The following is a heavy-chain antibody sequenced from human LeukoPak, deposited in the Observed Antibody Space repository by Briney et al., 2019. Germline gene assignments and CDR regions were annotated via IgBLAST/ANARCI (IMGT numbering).Heavy chain of an antibody. CDR1: GGTFSSYA. Sequence: SVKASCKASGGTFSSYAISWVRQAPGQGLEWMGGIIPIFGTANYAQKFQGRVTITADKSTSTAYMELSSLRSEDTAVYYCARYYYDSSGYYLHYFDYWGQGTLVTVSS. D-gene: IGHD3-22*01. CDR3: ARYYYDSSGYYLHYFDY. CDR2: IIPIFGTA. V-gene: IGHV1-69*06. J-gene: IGHJ4*02.